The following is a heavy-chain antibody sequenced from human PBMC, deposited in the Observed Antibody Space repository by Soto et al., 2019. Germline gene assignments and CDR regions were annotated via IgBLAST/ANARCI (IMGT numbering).Heavy chain of an antibody. V-gene: IGHV4-34*02. CDR1: GGSFDDFY. D-gene: IGHD3-10*01. J-gene: IGHJ6*02. CDR3: ARGQLVWYGDLTPYHRDMDV. CDR2: ISHDGGT. Sequence: QVQLQQWGAGLLRPSETLSLTCAFYGGSFDDFYWSWVRQSPGKGLEWVGEISHDGGTNYSPSLASRLSISVDTAKNQVALHLRSVTAADTGLYYCARGQLVWYGDLTPYHRDMDVWGQGTTVTVSS.